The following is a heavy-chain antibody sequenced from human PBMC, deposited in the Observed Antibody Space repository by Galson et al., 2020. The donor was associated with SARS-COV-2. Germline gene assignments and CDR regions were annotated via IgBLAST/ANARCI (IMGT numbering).Heavy chain of an antibody. CDR3: AKAIGPKDVTIFGVVREAGIDY. CDR1: GFTFSSYG. Sequence: QLGESLKISCAASGFTFSSYGMHWVRQAPGKGLEWVAVIWYDGSNKYYADSVKGRFTISRDNSKNTLYLQMNSLRAEDTAVYYCAKAIGPKDVTIFGVVREAGIDYWGQGTLVTVSS. V-gene: IGHV3-33*06. CDR2: IWYDGSNK. D-gene: IGHD3-3*01. J-gene: IGHJ4*02.